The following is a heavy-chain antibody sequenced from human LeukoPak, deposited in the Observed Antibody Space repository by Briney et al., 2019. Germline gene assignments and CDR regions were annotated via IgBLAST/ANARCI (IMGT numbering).Heavy chain of an antibody. CDR3: ASQVTNGGAGDY. CDR2: IYHSGST. CDR1: GGSISSGSY. V-gene: IGHV4-39*01. Sequence: SETLSLTCTVSGGSISSGSYWGWIRQPPGKGLEWIGSIYHSGSTYYNPSLKSRVTISVDTSKNQFSLKLSSVTAADTAVYYCASQVTNGGAGDYWGQGTLVTVSS. D-gene: IGHD7-27*01. J-gene: IGHJ4*02.